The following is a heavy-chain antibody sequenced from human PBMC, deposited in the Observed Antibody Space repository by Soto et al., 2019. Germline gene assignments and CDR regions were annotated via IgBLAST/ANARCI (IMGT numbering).Heavy chain of an antibody. CDR2: IYYSGST. Sequence: QVQLQESGPGLVKPSETLSLSCTVSGGSISPNYWSWIRQPPGKGLEWIGYIYYSGSTTYNPSLKSRVTISVDTSKTQSSLKLNSVTAADTAVYYCASLAGNYFQAFDIWGQGTMVTVSS. V-gene: IGHV4-59*08. D-gene: IGHD1-26*01. J-gene: IGHJ3*02. CDR1: GGSISPNY. CDR3: ASLAGNYFQAFDI.